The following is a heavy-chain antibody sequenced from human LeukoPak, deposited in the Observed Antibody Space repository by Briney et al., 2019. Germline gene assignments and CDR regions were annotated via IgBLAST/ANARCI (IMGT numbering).Heavy chain of an antibody. CDR1: GGSISSGGYY. V-gene: IGHV4-31*03. D-gene: IGHD3-22*01. CDR3: ARGDYYDSSAPYFDY. J-gene: IGHJ4*02. Sequence: SETLSLTCTVSGGSISSGGYYWSWIRQHPGKGLEWIGYIYYSGSTYYNPSLKSRVTISVDTSKNQFSLKLSSVTAADTAVYYCARGDYYDSSAPYFDYWGQGTLVTVSS. CDR2: IYYSGST.